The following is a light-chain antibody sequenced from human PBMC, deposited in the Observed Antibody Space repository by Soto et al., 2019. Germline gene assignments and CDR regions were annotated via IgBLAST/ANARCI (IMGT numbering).Light chain of an antibody. CDR3: QQFGTSPVT. J-gene: IGKJ2*01. Sequence: EIVLTQSPGTLSLSPGERATLSCRASQSVSNNYLAWYQQKVGQAPRLLIFGASSRATGIPDRFSGSGSGTDFTLTISRLEPEDFAVYYCQQFGTSPVTFGQGTKLEMK. V-gene: IGKV3-20*01. CDR1: QSVSNNY. CDR2: GAS.